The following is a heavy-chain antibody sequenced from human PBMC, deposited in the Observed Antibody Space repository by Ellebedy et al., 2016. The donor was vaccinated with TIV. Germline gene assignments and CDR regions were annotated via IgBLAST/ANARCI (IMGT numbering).Heavy chain of an antibody. D-gene: IGHD3-10*01. Sequence: GESLKISCKGSGYSFTSYWIGWVRQMPGKGLEWMGIIYPGDSDTRYSPSFQGQVTISADKSISTAYLQWSSLKASDTAMYYCARRGDLYYYGSGEQFDPWGQGTLVTVSS. CDR3: ARRGDLYYYGSGEQFDP. CDR2: IYPGDSDT. J-gene: IGHJ5*02. V-gene: IGHV5-51*01. CDR1: GYSFTSYW.